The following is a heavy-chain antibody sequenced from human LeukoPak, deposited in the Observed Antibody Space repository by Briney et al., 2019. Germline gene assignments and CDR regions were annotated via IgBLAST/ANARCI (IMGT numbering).Heavy chain of an antibody. V-gene: IGHV1-2*02. CDR3: ARENSFGSGSYIFDS. D-gene: IGHD3-10*01. CDR2: INPNSGDT. CDR1: TYTFTDNS. Sequence: GASVKVSCMASTYTFTDNSIHWVRQAPGQGPQWMGWINPNSGDTHYARNFQDRVTMTRDTSVSTAYMELTSLRSDDTAMYYCARENSFGSGSYIFDSWGQGTLVTVSS. J-gene: IGHJ4*02.